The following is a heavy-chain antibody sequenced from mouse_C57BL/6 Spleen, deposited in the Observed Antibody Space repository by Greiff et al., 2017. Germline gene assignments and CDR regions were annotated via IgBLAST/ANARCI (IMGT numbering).Heavy chain of an antibody. Sequence: VKLQESGPELVKPGASVKISCKASGYAFSSSWMNWVQQRPGKGLEWIGRIYPGDGDTNYNGTFKGKATLTADKSSSTAYMQLSSLTSEDSAVYFCASLYYYGSRGAMDYWGQGTSVTVSS. V-gene: IGHV1-82*01. CDR2: IYPGDGDT. CDR1: GYAFSSSW. D-gene: IGHD1-1*01. J-gene: IGHJ4*01. CDR3: ASLYYYGSRGAMDY.